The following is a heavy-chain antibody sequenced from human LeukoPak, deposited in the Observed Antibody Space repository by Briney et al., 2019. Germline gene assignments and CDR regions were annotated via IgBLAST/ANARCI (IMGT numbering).Heavy chain of an antibody. CDR2: ISAYNGNT. D-gene: IGHD6-6*01. CDR1: GYTFTSYG. CDR3: ARAHAGQLVADYYYYYMDV. Sequence: ASVKVSCKASGYTFTSYGISWVRQAPGQGLEWMGWISAYNGNTNYAQKLQGRVTMTTDTSTSTAYMELRSLRSDDTAVYYCARAHAGQLVADYYYYYMDVWGKGTTVTVS. J-gene: IGHJ6*03. V-gene: IGHV1-18*01.